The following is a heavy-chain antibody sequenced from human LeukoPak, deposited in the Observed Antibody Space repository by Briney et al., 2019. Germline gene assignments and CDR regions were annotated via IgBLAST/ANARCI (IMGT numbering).Heavy chain of an antibody. V-gene: IGHV1-18*01. D-gene: IGHD2-2*02. CDR3: ARSADGSNTSCYKLGYFQH. CDR1: GYTFTSYG. J-gene: IGHJ1*01. CDR2: ISAYNGNT. Sequence: ASVKVSCKASGYTFTSYGISWVRQAPGQGLEWMGWISAYNGNTNYAQKFQGRVTMTTDTSTSTAYMELRSLRSDDTAVYYCARSADGSNTSCYKLGYFQHWGQGTLVTVSS.